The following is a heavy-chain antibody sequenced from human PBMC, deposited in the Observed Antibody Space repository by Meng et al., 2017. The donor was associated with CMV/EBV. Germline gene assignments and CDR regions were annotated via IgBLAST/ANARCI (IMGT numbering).Heavy chain of an antibody. Sequence: GESLKISCKASGYTFTGYYMHWVRQAPGQGLEWMGWINPNSGGPNYAQKFQGRVTMTRDTSISTAYMELSRLRSDDTAVYYCAREEYCSSTSCSPQFGYYYYYGMDVWGQGTTVTVSS. J-gene: IGHJ6*02. V-gene: IGHV1-2*02. CDR1: GYTFTGYY. CDR2: INPNSGGP. D-gene: IGHD2-2*01. CDR3: AREEYCSSTSCSPQFGYYYYYGMDV.